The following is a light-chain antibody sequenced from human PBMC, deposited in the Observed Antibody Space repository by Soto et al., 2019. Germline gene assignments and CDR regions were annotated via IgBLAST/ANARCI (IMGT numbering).Light chain of an antibody. Sequence: EIVLTQSPGTLSLSPGERATLSCRASQIVSSTYLAWYEQKPGQAPRLLIYGASTRATGIPDRFSGSGSGTDFTLTISRVEPEDFAVFYCHQYGGSPWTFGQGTKVEIK. V-gene: IGKV3-20*01. CDR3: HQYGGSPWT. CDR1: QIVSSTY. CDR2: GAS. J-gene: IGKJ1*01.